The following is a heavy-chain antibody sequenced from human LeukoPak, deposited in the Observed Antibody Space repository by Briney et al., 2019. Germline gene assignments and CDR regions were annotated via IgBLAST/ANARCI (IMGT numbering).Heavy chain of an antibody. D-gene: IGHD2-8*01. CDR2: ISSSSSYI. Sequence: KSGGSLRLSCAASGFTFSSYSMNWVRQAPGKGLEWVSSISSSSSYIYYADSVKGRFTISRDNAKNSLYLQMNSLRAEDTAVYYCAREGLYSNLAGFDPWGQGTLVTVSS. CDR1: GFTFSSYS. CDR3: AREGLYSNLAGFDP. J-gene: IGHJ5*02. V-gene: IGHV3-21*01.